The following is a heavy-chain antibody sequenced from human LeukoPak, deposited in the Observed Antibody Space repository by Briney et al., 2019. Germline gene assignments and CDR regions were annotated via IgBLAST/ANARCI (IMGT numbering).Heavy chain of an antibody. D-gene: IGHD1-26*01. CDR2: TSGSGGST. Sequence: GGSLRLSCAASGFTFSSYAMSWVRQAPGEGLEWVSATSGSGGSTYYADSVKGRFTISRDNSKNTLYLQMNSLRAEDTAVYYCAKDGESGSFDYWGQRTLVTVSS. CDR3: AKDGESGSFDY. V-gene: IGHV3-23*01. J-gene: IGHJ4*02. CDR1: GFTFSSYA.